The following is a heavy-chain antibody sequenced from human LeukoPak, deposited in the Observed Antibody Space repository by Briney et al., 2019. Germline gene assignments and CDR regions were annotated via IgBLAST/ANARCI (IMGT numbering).Heavy chain of an antibody. Sequence: SETLSLTCTVSGISISSSNSYWGWIRQPPGKGLEWIGSIYYSGSTHYNPSLKSRVTISVDTSKNQVSLKLSSVTAADTAVYYCAKVAKYYYGPETYFFFEHWGQGTLVTVSS. V-gene: IGHV4-39*07. J-gene: IGHJ4*02. CDR2: IYYSGST. D-gene: IGHD3-10*01. CDR3: AKVAKYYYGPETYFFFEH. CDR1: GISISSSNSY.